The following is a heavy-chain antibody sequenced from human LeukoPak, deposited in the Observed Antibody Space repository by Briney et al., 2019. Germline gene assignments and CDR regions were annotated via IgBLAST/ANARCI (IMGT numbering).Heavy chain of an antibody. CDR3: ARSETSHLYYFDY. CDR1: GFTFDDYA. CDR2: ISWNSGSI. J-gene: IGHJ4*02. D-gene: IGHD5-24*01. Sequence: QPGRSLRLSCAASGFTFDDYAMHWVRQAPGKGLEWVSGISWNSGSIGYADSVKGRFTISRDNAKNSLYLQMNSLRAEDTAVYYCARSETSHLYYFDYWGQGTLVTVSS. V-gene: IGHV3-9*01.